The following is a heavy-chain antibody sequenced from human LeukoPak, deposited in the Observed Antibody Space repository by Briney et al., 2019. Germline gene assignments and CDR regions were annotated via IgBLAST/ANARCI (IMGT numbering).Heavy chain of an antibody. Sequence: GESLKISCKGSAYNFTNYWIGWVRQMPGKGLEWMAIIYPGDSDTRYSPSFQGQVTISADKSISTAYLQWSSLQASDTAMYYCASVAAAGPFDYWGQGTLVTVSS. V-gene: IGHV5-51*01. D-gene: IGHD6-13*01. CDR3: ASVAAAGPFDY. CDR1: AYNFTNYW. J-gene: IGHJ4*02. CDR2: IYPGDSDT.